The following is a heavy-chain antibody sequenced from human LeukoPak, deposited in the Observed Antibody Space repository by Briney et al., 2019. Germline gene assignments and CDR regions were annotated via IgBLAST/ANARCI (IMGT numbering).Heavy chain of an antibody. CDR1: GGSISSYY. V-gene: IGHV4-59*01. CDR3: ARIRGYYDSSGYVGDDAFDI. Sequence: SETLSLTCTVSGGSISSYYWSWIRQPPGKGLEWIGYIYYSGSTNYNHSLKSRVTISVDTSKNQFSLKLSSVTAADTAVYYCARIRGYYDSSGYVGDDAFDIWGQGTMVTVSS. D-gene: IGHD3-22*01. CDR2: IYYSGST. J-gene: IGHJ3*02.